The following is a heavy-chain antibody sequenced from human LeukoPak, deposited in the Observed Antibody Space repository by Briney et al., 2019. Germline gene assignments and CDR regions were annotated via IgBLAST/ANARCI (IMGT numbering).Heavy chain of an antibody. V-gene: IGHV3-11*04. CDR1: GFTFSDYY. Sequence: PGGSLRLSCAASGFTFSDYYMGWIRQAPGKGLEWVSYISSSGSTIYYADSVKGRFTISRDNAKNSLYLQMNSLRAEDTAVYYCARDAAVAATGDAFDIWGQGTMVTVSS. CDR2: ISSSGSTI. D-gene: IGHD2-15*01. J-gene: IGHJ3*02. CDR3: ARDAAVAATGDAFDI.